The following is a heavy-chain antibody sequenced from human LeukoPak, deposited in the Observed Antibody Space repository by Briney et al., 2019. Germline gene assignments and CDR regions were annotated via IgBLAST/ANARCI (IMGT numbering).Heavy chain of an antibody. V-gene: IGHV3-23*01. J-gene: IGHJ4*02. CDR3: ARDSDPQIQLFDY. Sequence: GGSLRLSCAASGVTFSSYAMSWVRQAPGEGLEWVSAISGSGGSTYYADSVKGRFTISRDNSKNTLYLQMNSLRAEDTAVYYCARDSDPQIQLFDYWGQGTLVTVSS. CDR1: GVTFSSYA. D-gene: IGHD5-18*01. CDR2: ISGSGGST.